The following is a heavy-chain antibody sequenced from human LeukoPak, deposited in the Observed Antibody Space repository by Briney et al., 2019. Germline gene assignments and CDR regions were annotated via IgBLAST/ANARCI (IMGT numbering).Heavy chain of an antibody. CDR3: AKDLRCSGGSCLWSYFDY. CDR2: IIPSGGST. Sequence: GGSLRLSCGASGFTFSDCGVNWVRQAPGKGLGWVSGIIPSGGSTYYADSVKGRFTISRDNSKNTLYLQMNSLRAEDTAVYYCAKDLRCSGGSCLWSYFDYWGQGTLVTVSS. J-gene: IGHJ4*02. CDR1: GFTFSDCG. V-gene: IGHV3-23*01. D-gene: IGHD2-15*01.